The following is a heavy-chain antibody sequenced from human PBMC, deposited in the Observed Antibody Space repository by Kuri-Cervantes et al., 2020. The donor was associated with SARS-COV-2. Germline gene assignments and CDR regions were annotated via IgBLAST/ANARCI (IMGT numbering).Heavy chain of an antibody. CDR1: GGSISSYY. Sequence: SETLSLTCTVSGGSISSYYWSWIRQPPGKGLEWIGYIYYSGSTNYNPSLKSRVTISVDTSKRQFSLRLSSVTAADTAVYYCARDSGITGTFDYWGQGTLVTVSS. CDR2: IYYSGST. D-gene: IGHD1-20*01. CDR3: ARDSGITGTFDY. J-gene: IGHJ4*02. V-gene: IGHV4-59*01.